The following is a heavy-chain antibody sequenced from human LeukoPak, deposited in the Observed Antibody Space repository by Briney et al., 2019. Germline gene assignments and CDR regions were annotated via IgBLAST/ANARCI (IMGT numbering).Heavy chain of an antibody. J-gene: IGHJ4*02. V-gene: IGHV4-61*03. CDR1: GASVSDGSYY. CDR2: LYYSGNT. D-gene: IGHD1-1*01. CDR3: ARGLSTGREDYFDY. Sequence: SETLSLTCSVSGASVSDGSYYWSWIRQPPGKGLEWIGYLYYSGNTNYSPSLSGRVSTSIDTSKNHFSLNLPSVTAADTAVYYCARGLSTGREDYFDYWGQGTLVSVSS.